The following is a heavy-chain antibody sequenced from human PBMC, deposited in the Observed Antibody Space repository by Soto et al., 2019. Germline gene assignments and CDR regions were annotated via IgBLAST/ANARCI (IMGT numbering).Heavy chain of an antibody. D-gene: IGHD2-15*01. J-gene: IGHJ4*02. CDR1: GGSISSGDYY. CDR2: IYYSGST. V-gene: IGHV4-30-4*01. CDR3: ARSPTPYYFDY. Sequence: SETLSLTCTVSGGSISSGDYYWSWIRQPPGKGLEWIGYIYYSGSTYYNPSLKSRVTISVDTSKNQFSLKLSSVTAADTAVYYCARSPTPYYFDYWGQGTLVTVSS.